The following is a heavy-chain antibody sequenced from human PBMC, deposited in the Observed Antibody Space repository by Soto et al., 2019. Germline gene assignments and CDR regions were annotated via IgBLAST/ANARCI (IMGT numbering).Heavy chain of an antibody. CDR3: AGRYCTNGVCYTNYYYYIDV. Sequence: EVQLLESGGGLVQPGGSLRLSCAASGFTFSTYAMSWVRQAPGKGLEWVSTITTSGGNTYYADSVQGRFTISRDNSKNTLYLQMNSLRDEDTAVCYCAGRYCTNGVCYTNYYYYIDVWGKGTTVTVSS. CDR1: GFTFSTYA. CDR2: ITTSGGNT. D-gene: IGHD2-8*01. J-gene: IGHJ6*03. V-gene: IGHV3-23*01.